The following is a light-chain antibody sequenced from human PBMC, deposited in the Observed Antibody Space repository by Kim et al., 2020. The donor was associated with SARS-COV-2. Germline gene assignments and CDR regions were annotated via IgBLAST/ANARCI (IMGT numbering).Light chain of an antibody. CDR2: QTA. V-gene: IGLV3-1*01. Sequence: SYELTQPPSVSLSPGQTASIACYGDKLGTKFVHWYQQKSGQSPALVIYQTARRPSGTPERFSGSLSGNTATLTIRGTQAMDEADYFCQAWDDTSAVFGGG. CDR3: QAWDDTSAV. CDR1: KLGTKF. J-gene: IGLJ3*02.